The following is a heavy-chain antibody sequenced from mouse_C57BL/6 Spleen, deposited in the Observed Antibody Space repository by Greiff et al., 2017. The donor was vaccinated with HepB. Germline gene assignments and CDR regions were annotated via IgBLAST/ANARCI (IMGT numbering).Heavy chain of an antibody. D-gene: IGHD2-13*01. V-gene: IGHV1-82*01. CDR2: IYPGDGDT. Sequence: VQLQQSGPELVKPGASVKISCKASGYAFSSSWMNWVKQRPGEGLEWIGRIYPGDGDTNYNGKFKGKATLTADKSSSTAYMLLSSLTSEDSAVYFCGRSGSDGAWFAYWGQGTLVTVSA. CDR3: GRSGSDGAWFAY. J-gene: IGHJ3*01. CDR1: GYAFSSSW.